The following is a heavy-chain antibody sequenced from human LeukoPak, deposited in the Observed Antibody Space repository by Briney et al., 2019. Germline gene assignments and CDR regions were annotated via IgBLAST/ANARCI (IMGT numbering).Heavy chain of an antibody. Sequence: PGESLNISCRGSGSSFTTYWIGWVRQLPGKGLEWMGIIYPGDSDTRYSPSFQGQVTMSADKSINTAYLQWSSLKASDTAMYYCARRQGCSSTSCPPDSWGQGTLVTVSS. CDR1: GSSFTTYW. D-gene: IGHD2-2*01. V-gene: IGHV5-51*01. CDR2: IYPGDSDT. J-gene: IGHJ4*02. CDR3: ARRQGCSSTSCPPDS.